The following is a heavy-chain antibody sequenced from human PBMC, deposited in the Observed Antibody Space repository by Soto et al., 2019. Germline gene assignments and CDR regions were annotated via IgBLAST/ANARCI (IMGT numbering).Heavy chain of an antibody. Sequence: QVQLQESGPGLVKASQTLSLTCTVSGGYINSGDYYWSWIRQPPGEGLEWIGYISYSGSTHYSPSRTSRVPMSVDTSKSQFSLKLTSVTAADTAVYFCARERAITATGTRQIDSWGQGTLVTVSS. J-gene: IGHJ4*02. CDR2: ISYSGST. CDR1: GGYINSGDYY. D-gene: IGHD6-13*01. CDR3: ARERAITATGTRQIDS. V-gene: IGHV4-30-4*01.